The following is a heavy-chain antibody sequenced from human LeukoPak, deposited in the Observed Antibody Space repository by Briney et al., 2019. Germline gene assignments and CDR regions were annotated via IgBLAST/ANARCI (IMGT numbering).Heavy chain of an antibody. V-gene: IGHV1-2*04. D-gene: IGHD6-19*01. CDR2: INPNSGGT. CDR3: ARSVAVSLYYFDY. J-gene: IGHJ4*02. Sequence: ASVKVSCKASGYTFTGYYMHWVRQAPGQGLEWMGWINPNSGGTNYAQKFQDWVTMTRDTSISTAYMELSRLRSDDTAVYYCARSVAVSLYYFDYWGQGTLVTVSS. CDR1: GYTFTGYY.